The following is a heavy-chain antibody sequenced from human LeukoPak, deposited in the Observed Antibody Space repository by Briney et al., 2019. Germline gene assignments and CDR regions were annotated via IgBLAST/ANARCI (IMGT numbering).Heavy chain of an antibody. CDR3: AREALRVSSGYYYFNGNYFDY. V-gene: IGHV1-18*04. CDR1: GYTFTSYY. Sequence: ASVKVSCKASGYTFTSYYMHWVRQAPGQGLEWMGWISAYNGNTNYAQKLQGRVTMTTDTSTSTAYMELRSLRSDDTAVYYCAREALRVSSGYYYFNGNYFDYWGQGTLVTVSS. J-gene: IGHJ4*02. D-gene: IGHD3-22*01. CDR2: ISAYNGNT.